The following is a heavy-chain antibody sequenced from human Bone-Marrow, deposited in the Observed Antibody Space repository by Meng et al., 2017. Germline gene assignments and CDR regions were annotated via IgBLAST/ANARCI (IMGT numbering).Heavy chain of an antibody. V-gene: IGHV3-30*01. J-gene: IGHJ4*02. Sequence: QVHLVESGGGVVQPGRSLRLSCAASGFTFSSYAMHWVRQAPGKGLEWVAVISYDGSNKYYADSVKGRFTISRDNSKNTLYLQMNSLRAEDTAVYYCARVHFDYWGQGTLVTVSS. CDR1: GFTFSSYA. CDR2: ISYDGSNK. CDR3: ARVHFDY.